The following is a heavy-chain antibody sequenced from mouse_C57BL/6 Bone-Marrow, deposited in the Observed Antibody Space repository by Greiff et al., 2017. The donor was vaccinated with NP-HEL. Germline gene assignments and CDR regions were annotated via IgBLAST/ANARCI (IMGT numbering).Heavy chain of an antibody. Sequence: EVKLVESGGDLVKPGGSLKLSCAASGFTFSSYGMSWVRQTPDKRLEWVATISSGGSYTYYPDSVKGRFTISRDNAKNTLYLQMSSLKSEDTAMYYCARQNGSSYLWYFDVWGTGTTVTVSS. CDR2: ISSGGSYT. J-gene: IGHJ1*03. V-gene: IGHV5-6*01. CDR3: ARQNGSSYLWYFDV. CDR1: GFTFSSYG. D-gene: IGHD1-1*01.